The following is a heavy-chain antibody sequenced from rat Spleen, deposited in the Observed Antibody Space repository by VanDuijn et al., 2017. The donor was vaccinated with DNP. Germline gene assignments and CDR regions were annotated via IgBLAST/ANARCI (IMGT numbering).Heavy chain of an antibody. CDR3: ARLYDD. J-gene: IGHJ2*01. D-gene: IGHD1-2*01. V-gene: IGHV5-22*01. CDR1: GFTFSNYD. CDR2: LSYDGSSA. Sequence: EVQLVESGGGLVQAGRSMKLSCAASGFTFSNYDMAWVRQAPKKGLEWVATLSYDGSSAYYRDSVKGRFTISRDNAISTLYLQMSSLRSEDMATYYCARLYDDWGQGVMVTVSS.